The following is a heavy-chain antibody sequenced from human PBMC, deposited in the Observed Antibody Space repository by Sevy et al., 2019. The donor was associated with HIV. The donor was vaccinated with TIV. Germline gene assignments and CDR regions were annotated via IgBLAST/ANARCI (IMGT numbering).Heavy chain of an antibody. D-gene: IGHD6-13*01. CDR1: GFTFDDYA. CDR2: ISWNSDTI. V-gene: IGHV3-9*01. CDR3: AKDFLAATGTIQH. Sequence: GGSLRLSCAASGFTFDDYAMHWVRQAPGKGLERVSGISWNSDTIDYADSVKGRFTISRDNARNSLYLQMDSLRPEDTGLYYCAKDFLAATGTIQHWGQGTLVTVSS. J-gene: IGHJ1*01.